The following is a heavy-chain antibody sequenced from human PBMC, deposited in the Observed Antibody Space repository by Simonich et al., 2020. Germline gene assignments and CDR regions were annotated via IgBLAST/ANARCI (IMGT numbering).Heavy chain of an antibody. V-gene: IGHV4-34*01. D-gene: IGHD3-9*01. CDR2: INHSVSP. CDR3: ARCGLVNYDILTGYHNWFDP. Sequence: QVQLQQWGAGLLKPSETLSLTCAVYGGSFSGYYWSWIRQPPGKGLEWFGEINHSVSPNYNPSLTSRLPISLDTSQNQFSRKPSSLTAEDTAVYYCARCGLVNYDILTGYHNWFDPWGQGTLVTVSS. J-gene: IGHJ5*02. CDR1: GGSFSGYY.